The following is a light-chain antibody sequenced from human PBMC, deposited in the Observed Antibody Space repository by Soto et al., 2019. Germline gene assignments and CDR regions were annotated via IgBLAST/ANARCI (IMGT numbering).Light chain of an antibody. CDR2: LNSDGSH. Sequence: QSVLTQSPSASASLGASVKLTCTLSSGHSIYAIAWHQQQPEKGPRYLMKLNSDGSHSKGDGIPDRFSGSSSGAERYLTISSLQSEDEADYYCQTWGTGPWVFGGGTKLTVL. V-gene: IGLV4-69*01. CDR3: QTWGTGPWV. J-gene: IGLJ3*02. CDR1: SGHSIYA.